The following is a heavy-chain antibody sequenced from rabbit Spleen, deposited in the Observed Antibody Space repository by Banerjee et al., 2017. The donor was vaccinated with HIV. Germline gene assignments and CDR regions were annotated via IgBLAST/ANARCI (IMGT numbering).Heavy chain of an antibody. J-gene: IGHJ6*01. Sequence: QSLEESGGDLVKPGGTLTLTCTASGFSFSSSDYMCWVRQAPGKGLEWISCIASGSSGFTYSATWAKGRFTISKTSSTTVTLQMTSLTVADTATYFCARDTSSSFSSYGMDLWGPGTLVTVS. V-gene: IGHV1S40*01. CDR3: ARDTSSSFSSYGMDL. CDR1: GFSFSSSDY. CDR2: IASGSSGFT. D-gene: IGHD1-1*01.